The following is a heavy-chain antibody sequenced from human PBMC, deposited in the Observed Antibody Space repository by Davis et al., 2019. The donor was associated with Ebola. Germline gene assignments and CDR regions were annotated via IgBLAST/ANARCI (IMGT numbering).Heavy chain of an antibody. Sequence: GESLKISCAASGFTFSSHWTHCVRQAPGKGLLWVLRINNDGSRTTYADSVKGRFTISRNDAKNTLYLQMNSLRAEDTAVYYCARGSLRVTTFSGAYWGQGTLVTVSS. CDR2: INNDGSRT. CDR3: ARGSLRVTTFSGAY. V-gene: IGHV3-74*03. J-gene: IGHJ4*02. CDR1: GFTFSSHW. D-gene: IGHD4-11*01.